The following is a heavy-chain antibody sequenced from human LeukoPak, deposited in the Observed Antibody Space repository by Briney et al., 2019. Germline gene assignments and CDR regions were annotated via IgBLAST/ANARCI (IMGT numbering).Heavy chain of an antibody. J-gene: IGHJ4*02. CDR1: GFTFSSYS. D-gene: IGHD1-26*01. CDR2: ISSSSSYI. CDR3: ARRWELLYYFDY. Sequence: GGPLRLSCAASGFTFSSYSMNWVRQAPGKGREWVSSISSSSSYIYYADSVKGRFTISRDNAKNSLYLQMNSLRAEDTAVYYCARRWELLYYFDYWGQGTLVTVSS. V-gene: IGHV3-21*01.